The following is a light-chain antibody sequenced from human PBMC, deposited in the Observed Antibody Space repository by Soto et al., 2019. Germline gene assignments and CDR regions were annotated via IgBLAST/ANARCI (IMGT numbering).Light chain of an antibody. J-gene: IGLJ2*01. CDR1: SSDVGGYNY. CDR2: EVS. V-gene: IGLV2-8*01. Sequence: QSVLTQPPSASGSPGQSVTISCTGTSSDVGGYNYVSWYQQHPGKAPKFLIFEVSRRPSGVPDRFSGSKSGNTASLTVSGLQVDDEADYYCSSYAGSNNPVIFVGGTKLTVL. CDR3: SSYAGSNNPVI.